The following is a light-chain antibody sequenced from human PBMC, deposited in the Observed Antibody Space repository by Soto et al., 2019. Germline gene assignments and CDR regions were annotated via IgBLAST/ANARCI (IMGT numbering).Light chain of an antibody. V-gene: IGKV3-11*01. Sequence: EIVLTQYPATLSLSPGERATLSCRASQSVRSYLAWYQQKPGQAPRLLIYDASNRATGIPARFSGSGSGTDFTLTISSLDPEDFAVYYCQQRSAWPQITFGQGTRLEIK. CDR1: QSVRSY. CDR3: QQRSAWPQIT. J-gene: IGKJ5*01. CDR2: DAS.